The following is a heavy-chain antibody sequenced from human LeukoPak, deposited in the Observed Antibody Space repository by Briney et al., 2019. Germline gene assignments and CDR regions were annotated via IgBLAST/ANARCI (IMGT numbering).Heavy chain of an antibody. J-gene: IGHJ4*02. CDR3: ARDRDYSNTERGFDY. Sequence: ASVTVSCTTSGYTFTDYYIHWVRQAPGQGLEWMGWINPNSGETNSAQKFRGRVTMTGDTSISTAYMELRRVTSDDTAVYYCARDRDYSNTERGFDYWGQGTLVTVSS. CDR1: GYTFTDYY. D-gene: IGHD4-11*01. V-gene: IGHV1-2*02. CDR2: INPNSGET.